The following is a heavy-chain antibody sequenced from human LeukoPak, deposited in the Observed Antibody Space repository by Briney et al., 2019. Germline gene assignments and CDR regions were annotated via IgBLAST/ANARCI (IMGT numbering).Heavy chain of an antibody. CDR2: IYYSGST. D-gene: IGHD3-10*01. V-gene: IGHV4-39*07. J-gene: IGHJ4*02. CDR3: AREFLWFGEPNLDY. Sequence: PSETLSLTCTVSGGSISSSSYYWGWIRQPPGKGLEWIGSIYYSGSTYYNPSLKSRVTISVDTSKNQFSLKLSSVTAADTAVYYCAREFLWFGEPNLDYWGQGTLVTVSS. CDR1: GGSISSSSYY.